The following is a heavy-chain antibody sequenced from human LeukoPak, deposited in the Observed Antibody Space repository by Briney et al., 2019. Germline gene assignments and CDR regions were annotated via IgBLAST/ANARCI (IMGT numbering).Heavy chain of an antibody. Sequence: PSQTLSLTCTVSGGSISRGSYYWSWIRQPAGKGLEWIGRIYTSGSTNYNPSLKSRVTISVDTSKNQFSLKLSSVTAADTAVYYCARAPLGYCSSTSCYGNWFDPWGQGTLVTVSS. CDR2: IYTSGST. CDR3: ARAPLGYCSSTSCYGNWFDP. D-gene: IGHD2-2*01. J-gene: IGHJ5*02. V-gene: IGHV4-61*02. CDR1: GGSISRGSYY.